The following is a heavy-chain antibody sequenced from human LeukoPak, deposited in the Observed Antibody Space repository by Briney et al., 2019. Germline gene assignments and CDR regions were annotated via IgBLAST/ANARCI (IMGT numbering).Heavy chain of an antibody. CDR1: GGSFSGYY. CDR2: INHSGST. CDR3: ARRPYSSAPTDYFDY. J-gene: IGHJ4*02. V-gene: IGHV4-34*01. Sequence: SETLSLTCAVYGGSFSGYYWSWIRQPPGKGLGWIGEINHSGSTNYNPSLKSRVTISVDTSKNQFSLKLSSVTAADTAVYYCARRPYSSAPTDYFDYWGQGTLVTVSS. D-gene: IGHD3-22*01.